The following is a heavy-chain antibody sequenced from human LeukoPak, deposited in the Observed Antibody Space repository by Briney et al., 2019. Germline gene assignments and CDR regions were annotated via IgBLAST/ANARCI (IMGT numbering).Heavy chain of an antibody. CDR1: GFTFRSHA. CDR3: ARDFGPAKPRLFCDY. CDR2: IYENGGTT. J-gene: IGHJ4*02. D-gene: IGHD3-22*01. Sequence: GGSLRLSCVGSGFTFRSHAMSWVRQAPEKGLEFVSGIYENGGTTYYADSVKGRFSISRDNSKNTLYLQMNSLRAEDTAVYYCARDFGPAKPRLFCDYWGQGTLVTVSS. V-gene: IGHV3-23*01.